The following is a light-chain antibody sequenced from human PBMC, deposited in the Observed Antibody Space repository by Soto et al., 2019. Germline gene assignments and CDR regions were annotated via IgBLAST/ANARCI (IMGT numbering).Light chain of an antibody. CDR3: QHYNYWPYT. Sequence: EIVITHSAATLSLSPVDRAALSCRASQTIDNTLAWYQRKPGQAPRLLIYDASTRATGVPARFSGSGSGTDFTLTISSLQSEDFAVYYCQHYNYWPYTFGQGTKVDI. CDR1: QTIDNT. V-gene: IGKV3-15*01. CDR2: DAS. J-gene: IGKJ2*01.